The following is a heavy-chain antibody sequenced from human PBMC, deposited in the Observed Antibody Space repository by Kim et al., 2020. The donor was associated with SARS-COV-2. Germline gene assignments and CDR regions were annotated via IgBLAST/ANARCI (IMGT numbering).Heavy chain of an antibody. CDR3: ARSLGTTSPFDY. Sequence: GGSLRLSCVASGFTFTSYAMSWVRQAPGKGLEWVAFISYDGSNKYYADSVKGRFTISRDNSKNTLYLQMNSLRADDTALFYCARSLGTTSPFDYWGQGTL. J-gene: IGHJ4*02. CDR2: ISYDGSNK. CDR1: GFTFTSYA. D-gene: IGHD1-26*01. V-gene: IGHV3-30*04.